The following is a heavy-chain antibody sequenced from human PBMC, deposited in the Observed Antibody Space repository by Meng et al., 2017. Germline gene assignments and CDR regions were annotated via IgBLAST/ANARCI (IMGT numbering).Heavy chain of an antibody. V-gene: IGHV3-66*02. CDR2: IYSGGST. J-gene: IGHJ5*02. CDR3: ARDRDGYNWFDP. CDR1: GFTVSSNY. D-gene: IGHD5-24*01. Sequence: VRLVGSGGSVCQPVRALRLSCAASGFTVSSNYMSWVRQAPGKGLEWVSVIYSGGSTYYADSVKGRFTISRDNSKNTLYLQMNSLRAEDTAVYYCARDRDGYNWFDPWGQGTLVTVSS.